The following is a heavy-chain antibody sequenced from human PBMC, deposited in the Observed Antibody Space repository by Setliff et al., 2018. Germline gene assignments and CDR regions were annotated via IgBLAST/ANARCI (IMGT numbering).Heavy chain of an antibody. D-gene: IGHD1-7*01. J-gene: IGHJ4*02. V-gene: IGHV3-23*01. CDR2: MSGSGGSI. CDR1: TFTFTKYA. Sequence: PGGSLRLSCVASTFTFTKYAVTWVRQAPGKGLEWVSAMSGSGGSINYADSVKGRFTISRDNSKNTLYLQMTSLRAEDTAVYYCAKPQVELRWGFESWGQGTPVTVSS. CDR3: AKPQVELRWGFES.